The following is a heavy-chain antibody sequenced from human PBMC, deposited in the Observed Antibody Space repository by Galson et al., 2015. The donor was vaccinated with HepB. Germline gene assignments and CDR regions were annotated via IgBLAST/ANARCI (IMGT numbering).Heavy chain of an antibody. J-gene: IGHJ4*02. Sequence: SLRLSCAASGFTFSSYSMNWVRQAPGKGLEWVSSISSGSDYFYYADSVEGRFTISRDNAKNSLYLQMNSLRAEDTAVYYCVRDLREDSSSWYAIFDYWGQGSLVTVSS. D-gene: IGHD6-13*01. V-gene: IGHV3-21*01. CDR2: ISSGSDYF. CDR1: GFTFSSYS. CDR3: VRDLREDSSSWYAIFDY.